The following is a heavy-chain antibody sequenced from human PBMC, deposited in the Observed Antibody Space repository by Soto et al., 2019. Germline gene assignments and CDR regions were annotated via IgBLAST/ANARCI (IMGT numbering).Heavy chain of an antibody. CDR3: AKSDRGVFGVVMSPALDPLDV. V-gene: IGHV3-30*18. Sequence: QVQLVESGGGVVQPGRSLTLSCVVSGVTFRTYGIHWVRQAPGKGLEWVAVISYDGDYTSYADSVKGRFTISRDNSKNTIYLQLTSLGAEDTALYYCAKSDRGVFGVVMSPALDPLDVWGRGTMVAVSS. D-gene: IGHD3-3*01. J-gene: IGHJ3*01. CDR1: GVTFRTYG. CDR2: ISYDGDYT.